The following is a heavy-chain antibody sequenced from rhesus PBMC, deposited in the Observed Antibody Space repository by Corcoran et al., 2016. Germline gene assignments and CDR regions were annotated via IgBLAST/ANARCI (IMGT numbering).Heavy chain of an antibody. V-gene: IGHV4S18*01. CDR2: IYGSSGST. J-gene: IGHJ4*01. CDR1: GGSISDSYR. D-gene: IGHD4-29*01. CDR3: ARETLYGTSYLFDY. Sequence: QVQLQESGPGVVKPSETLSLTCAVSGGSISDSYRWSWIRQPPGKGLEWIGYIYGSSGSTNYNPSLKNRVTISKDTSKNQFSLKLSSVTAADTAVYYCARETLYGTSYLFDYWGQGALVTVSS.